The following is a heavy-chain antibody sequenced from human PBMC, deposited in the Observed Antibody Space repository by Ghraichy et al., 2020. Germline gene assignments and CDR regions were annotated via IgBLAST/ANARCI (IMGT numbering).Heavy chain of an antibody. CDR2: ISWNSGSM. CDR1: GFTFDDYA. Sequence: GGSLRLSCAASGFTFDDYAMHWVRQAPGKGLEWVSSISWNSGSMGYADSVKGRFAISRDNAKNSLYLQMNGLRAEDTALYYCAKAIGYTVMDPNAFDIWGQGTMVTVSS. D-gene: IGHD5-18*01. V-gene: IGHV3-9*01. CDR3: AKAIGYTVMDPNAFDI. J-gene: IGHJ3*02.